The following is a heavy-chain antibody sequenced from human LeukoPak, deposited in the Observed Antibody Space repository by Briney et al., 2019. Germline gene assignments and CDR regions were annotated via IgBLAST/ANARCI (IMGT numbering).Heavy chain of an antibody. CDR1: GFTSSSYG. Sequence: GGSLRLSCAASGFTSSSYGMHWVRQAPGKGLEWVAVIWYDGSNKYYADSVKGRFTISRDNSKNTLYLQMNSLRAEDTAVYYCAREYDYYGSGRHHSDYYGMDVWGQGTTVTVSS. J-gene: IGHJ6*02. CDR3: AREYDYYGSGRHHSDYYGMDV. V-gene: IGHV3-33*01. D-gene: IGHD3-10*01. CDR2: IWYDGSNK.